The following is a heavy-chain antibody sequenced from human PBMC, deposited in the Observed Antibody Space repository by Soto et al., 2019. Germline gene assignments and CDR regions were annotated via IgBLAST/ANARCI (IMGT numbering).Heavy chain of an antibody. CDR3: CEGHGWDYLDY. Sequence: GGSLRLSCEASGFTFGSYGMTWVRQGPGKGLEWVSLIGADGGTTYTAEAVKGRFTIARDNSRNSLYLKMDNLRVEDTAVYYFCEGHGWDYLDYWGQGALVTVSS. CDR2: IGADGGTT. CDR1: GFTFGSYG. D-gene: IGHD3-3*01. J-gene: IGHJ4*02. V-gene: IGHV3-23*01.